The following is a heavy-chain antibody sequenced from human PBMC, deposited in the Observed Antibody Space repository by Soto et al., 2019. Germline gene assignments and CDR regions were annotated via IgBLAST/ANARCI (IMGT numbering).Heavy chain of an antibody. J-gene: IGHJ4*02. CDR3: ARVEMAYSYDISGYYIDDY. CDR1: GFTFSDYY. CDR2: ISSSGSTI. V-gene: IGHV3-11*01. Sequence: GGSLRLSCAASGFTFSDYYMSWIRQAPGKGLEWVSYISSSGSTIYSADSVKGRFTISRDNAKNSLYLQMNSLRAEDTAVYYCARVEMAYSYDISGYYIDDYWGQGTLVTVSS. D-gene: IGHD3-22*01.